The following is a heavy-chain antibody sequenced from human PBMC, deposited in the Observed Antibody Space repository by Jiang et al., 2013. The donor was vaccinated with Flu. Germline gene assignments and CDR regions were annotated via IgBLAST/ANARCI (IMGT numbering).Heavy chain of an antibody. J-gene: IGHJ4*02. CDR3: AKDVSPGIVGAIVDY. CDR1: GFTFDDYA. D-gene: IGHD1-26*01. V-gene: IGHV3-9*01. CDR2: ISWNSGSI. Sequence: VQLLESGGGLVQPGRSLRLSCAASGFTFDDYAMHWVRQAPGKGLEWVSGISWNSGSIGYADSVKGRFTISRDNAKNSLYLQMNSLRAEDTALYYCAKDVSPGIVGAIVDYWGQGTLVTVSS.